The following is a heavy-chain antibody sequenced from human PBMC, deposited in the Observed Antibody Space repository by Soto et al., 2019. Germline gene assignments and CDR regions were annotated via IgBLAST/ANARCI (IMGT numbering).Heavy chain of an antibody. CDR2: INPNSGDT. Sequence: ASVKVSCKASGYTFTGYYMHWVRQAPGQGLEWMGWINPNSGDTNYAQKFQGWVTMTRDTSISTAYMELSRLRSDDTAVYYCARMLPRGGVIGYYYYGMDVWGQGTTVTVSS. V-gene: IGHV1-2*04. CDR3: ARMLPRGGVIGYYYYGMDV. D-gene: IGHD3-16*01. CDR1: GYTFTGYY. J-gene: IGHJ6*02.